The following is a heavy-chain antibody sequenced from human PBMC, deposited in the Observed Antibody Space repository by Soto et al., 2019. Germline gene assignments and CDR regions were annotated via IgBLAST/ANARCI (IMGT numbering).Heavy chain of an antibody. CDR3: ARHLGEGYFDY. CDR2: IYYSGST. V-gene: IGHV4-28*01. CDR1: GYSISSSNW. Sequence: PSETLSLTCAVSGYSISSSNWWGWIRQPPGKGLEWIGYIYYSGSTYYNPSLKSRVTISVDTSKNQFSLKLSSVTAADTAVYYCARHLGEGYFDYWGQGTLVTVSS. J-gene: IGHJ4*02.